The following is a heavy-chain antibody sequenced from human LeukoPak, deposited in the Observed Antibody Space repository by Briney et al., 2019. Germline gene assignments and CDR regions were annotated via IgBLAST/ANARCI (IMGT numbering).Heavy chain of an antibody. J-gene: IGHJ4*02. Sequence: GGSLRLSCAASGITFSTYAMSWVRQAPGKGLEWVSAISGAGGSTYYADSVKGRFTISRDNSKNTLYLQMNSLRAEDTAVYYCAGHLRLQWLAGFDYWGQGTLVTVSS. CDR2: ISGAGGST. CDR3: AGHLRLQWLAGFDY. CDR1: GITFSTYA. V-gene: IGHV3-23*01. D-gene: IGHD6-19*01.